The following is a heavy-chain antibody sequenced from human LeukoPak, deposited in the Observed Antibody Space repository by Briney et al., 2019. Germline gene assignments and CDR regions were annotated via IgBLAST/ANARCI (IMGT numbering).Heavy chain of an antibody. J-gene: IGHJ6*02. D-gene: IGHD1-26*01. Sequence: GASVKVSCKASGYTFTGYYMHWVRQAPGQGLEWMGWINPNSGGTNNAQKFQGRVTMTRDTSISTAYMELSRLRSDDTAVYYCARELGGSSDWDDFSYYYYGMDVWGQGTTVTVSS. V-gene: IGHV1-2*02. CDR3: ARELGGSSDWDDFSYYYYGMDV. CDR1: GYTFTGYY. CDR2: INPNSGGT.